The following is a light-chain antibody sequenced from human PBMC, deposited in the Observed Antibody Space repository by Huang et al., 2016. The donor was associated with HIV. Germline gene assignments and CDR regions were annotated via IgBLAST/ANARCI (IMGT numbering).Light chain of an antibody. CDR3: QQSDNIPPT. V-gene: IGKV1-39*01. CDR2: GAS. Sequence: DIQMTQSPSSLSASVGDRVTITCRASQNINSYLNWYQKKPGKAPKVLIYGASILQSGVPARFSGSGSGTDFTLTISSLQPDDFATYDCQQSDNIPPTFGQGTRV. CDR1: QNINSY. J-gene: IGKJ1*01.